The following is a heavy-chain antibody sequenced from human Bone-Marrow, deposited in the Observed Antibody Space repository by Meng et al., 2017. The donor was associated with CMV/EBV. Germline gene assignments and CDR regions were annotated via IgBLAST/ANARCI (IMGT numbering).Heavy chain of an antibody. V-gene: IGHV1-69*10. CDR1: GGTFSSYA. Sequence: SVKVSCKASGGTFSSYASSWVRQAPGQGLEWMGGIIPILGIANYAQKFQGRVTITADKSTSTAYMELSSLRSEDTAVYYCARDCIIVVVPAAIGSGWFDPWGQGTLVTVSS. D-gene: IGHD2-2*01. J-gene: IGHJ5*02. CDR2: IIPILGIA. CDR3: ARDCIIVVVPAAIGSGWFDP.